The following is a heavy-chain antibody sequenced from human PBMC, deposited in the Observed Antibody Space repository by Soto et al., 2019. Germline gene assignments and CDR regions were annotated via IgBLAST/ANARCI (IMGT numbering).Heavy chain of an antibody. J-gene: IGHJ4*02. CDR2: IASSGST. Sequence: SETLSLTCTVSGGSINTGGYFWTWIRQHPGKGLEWIGYIASSGSTYYNPSLKGRLTIAADTSENQFSLRLTSVTAADTAVYYCERDSPYYYDNSGYSGYFVYWGQGTLVTVSS. V-gene: IGHV4-31*03. CDR1: GGSINTGGYF. D-gene: IGHD3-22*01. CDR3: ERDSPYYYDNSGYSGYFVY.